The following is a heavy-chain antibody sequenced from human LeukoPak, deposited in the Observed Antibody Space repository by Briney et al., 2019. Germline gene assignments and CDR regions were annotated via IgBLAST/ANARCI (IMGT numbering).Heavy chain of an antibody. CDR1: GDSMKGYY. CDR2: IYYSGST. D-gene: IGHD3-3*01. V-gene: IGHV4-59*01. CDR3: ATGAIVIFGVVRGANWFDP. Sequence: SETLSLTCSVSGDSMKGYYWNWVRQPPGKGVEGDGYIYYSGSTKYNTSHKGRVNITVKKSKKRFSLKVRSVDAAGTAVYYCATGAIVIFGVVRGANWFDPWGQGTLVTVSS. J-gene: IGHJ5*02.